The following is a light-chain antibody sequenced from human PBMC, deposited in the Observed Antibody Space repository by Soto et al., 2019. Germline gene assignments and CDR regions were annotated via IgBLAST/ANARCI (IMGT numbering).Light chain of an antibody. V-gene: IGKV3-11*01. J-gene: IGKJ1*01. CDR3: QHRSNRPRT. Sequence: EIVLTQSPATLSLSPGERATLSCRASQSVTKYLDWYQQKHAQAPSLLIYDASNRATIIPAMCSGSGSGTVFTITSSRLEPEDSVVYCCQHRSNRPRTFGQGTKVEIK. CDR2: DAS. CDR1: QSVTKY.